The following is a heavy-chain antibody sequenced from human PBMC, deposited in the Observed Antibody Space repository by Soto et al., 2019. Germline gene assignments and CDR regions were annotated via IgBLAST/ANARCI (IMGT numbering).Heavy chain of an antibody. CDR1: GFTFSSYW. CDR2: IKQDGSEK. V-gene: IGHV3-7*01. J-gene: IGHJ3*02. CDR3: ARDLLSPLSHYDYIWGSYRYAAFDI. D-gene: IGHD3-16*02. Sequence: GGSLRLSCAASGFTFSSYWMSWVRQAPGKGLEWVANIKQDGSEKYYVDSVKGRFTISRDNAKNSLYLQMNSLRAEDTAVYYCARDLLSPLSHYDYIWGSYRYAAFDIWGQGTMVTVSS.